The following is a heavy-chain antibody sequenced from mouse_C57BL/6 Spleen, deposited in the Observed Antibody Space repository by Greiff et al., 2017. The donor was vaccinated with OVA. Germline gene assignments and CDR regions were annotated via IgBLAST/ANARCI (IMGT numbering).Heavy chain of an antibody. J-gene: IGHJ1*03. CDR2: IYPGDGDT. V-gene: IGHV1-82*01. CDR1: GYAFSSSW. Sequence: QVQLQQSGPELVKPGASVKISCKASGYAFSSSWMNWVKQRPGKGLEWIGRIYPGDGDTNYNGKFKGKATLTADKSSSTAYMQLSSLTSEDSAVYFCASGYDYEHVDVWGTGTTVTVSS. CDR3: ASGYDYEHVDV. D-gene: IGHD2-4*01.